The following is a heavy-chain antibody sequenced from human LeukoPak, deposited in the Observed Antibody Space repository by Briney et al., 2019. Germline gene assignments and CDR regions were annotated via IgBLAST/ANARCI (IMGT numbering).Heavy chain of an antibody. CDR2: INHSGST. CDR1: GGSFSGYY. V-gene: IGHV4-34*01. D-gene: IGHD2-2*02. J-gene: IGHJ4*02. CDR3: ARDRYCTSTSCYMPTHY. Sequence: IPSETLSLTCAAYGGSFSGYYWSWIHQPPGKGLEWIGEINHSGSTNYNPSLESRVTISVDTSKNQFSLKLSSVTAADTAVYYCARDRYCTSTSCYMPTHYWGQGTLVTVSS.